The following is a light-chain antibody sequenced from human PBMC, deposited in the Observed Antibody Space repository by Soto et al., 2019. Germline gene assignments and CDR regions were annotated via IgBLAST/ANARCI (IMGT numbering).Light chain of an antibody. CDR1: QDISNY. CDR2: DAS. J-gene: IGKJ5*01. Sequence: DIQMTQSRSSLSASVGDRVTITCQASQDISNYLNWYQQKPGKAPKLLIYDASNLETGVPSRFSGSGSGTDFTFTISSLQPEDIATYYCQQYDNLPTFGQGTRLEIK. V-gene: IGKV1-33*01. CDR3: QQYDNLPT.